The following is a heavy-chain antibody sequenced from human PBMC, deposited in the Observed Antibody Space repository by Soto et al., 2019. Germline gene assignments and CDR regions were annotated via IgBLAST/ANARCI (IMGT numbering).Heavy chain of an antibody. V-gene: IGHV1-18*01. CDR1: GYTFTNFG. J-gene: IGHJ4*02. Sequence: QVQLVQSGAEVKKPGASVKVSCKASGYTFTNFGISWVRQAPGQGLEWMGWISAYNGNTNYAKNFQGRVTMTTDTSTSTANMELRRLRSDDTAVYYGARGGTPIDYWGQGTLVTVSS. CDR3: ARGGTPIDY. D-gene: IGHD3-16*01. CDR2: ISAYNGNT.